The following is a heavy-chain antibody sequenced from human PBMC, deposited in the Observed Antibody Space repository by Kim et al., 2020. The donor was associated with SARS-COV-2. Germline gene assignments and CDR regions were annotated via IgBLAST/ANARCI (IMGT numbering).Heavy chain of an antibody. CDR1: GGSFSGYY. J-gene: IGHJ4*02. Sequence: SETLSLTCAVYGGSFSGYYWSWIRQPPGKGLEWIGEINHSGSTNYNPSLKSRVTISVDTSKNQFSLKMSSVTAADTAVYYCARRGTYYYGSGSYYRNYFDYLGQGTLVTVSS. V-gene: IGHV4-34*01. D-gene: IGHD3-10*01. CDR3: ARRGTYYYGSGSYYRNYFDY. CDR2: INHSGST.